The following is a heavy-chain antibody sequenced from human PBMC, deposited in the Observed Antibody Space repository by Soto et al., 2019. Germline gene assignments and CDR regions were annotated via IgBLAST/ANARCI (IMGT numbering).Heavy chain of an antibody. J-gene: IGHJ2*01. Sequence: QVHLQESGPGVVKASETLSLTCSLSGGSTSGKYWSWIRQSAGKGLESIGRIYSSGRTHYNPSLGSRVSMSVAQNSFSLRLTSVTAADTAIYYCARDFDVNTALDYWYFDLWGRGTQVSVSS. V-gene: IGHV4-4*07. CDR2: IYSSGRT. CDR1: GGSTSGKY. D-gene: IGHD3-9*01. CDR3: ARDFDVNTALDYWYFDL.